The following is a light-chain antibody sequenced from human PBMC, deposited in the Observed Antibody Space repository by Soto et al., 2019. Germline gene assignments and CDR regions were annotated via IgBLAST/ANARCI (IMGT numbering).Light chain of an antibody. CDR2: KPS. Sequence: DVQMTQSPSTLSASVGDRVTITCRASQTINNWLAWYQQRPGKAPTFLIYKPSTLKTVVPSRFSGSGFGTEFTLTIISLQPEDFAIYYCQQYNTYPFTFGQGTRVEIK. J-gene: IGKJ1*01. CDR3: QQYNTYPFT. V-gene: IGKV1-5*03. CDR1: QTINNW.